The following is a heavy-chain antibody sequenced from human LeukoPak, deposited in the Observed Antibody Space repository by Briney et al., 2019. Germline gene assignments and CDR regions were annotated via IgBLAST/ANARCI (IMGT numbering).Heavy chain of an antibody. CDR1: GGFITTGSHY. CDR2: MYYSGST. D-gene: IGHD3-3*01. J-gene: IGHJ6*02. Sequence: PSETLSLTCTVSGGFITTGSHYWSWIRQPPGKGLEWIGYMYYSGSTYYNPSLKSRVTISVDTSKNQFSLKLSSVTAADTAVYYCRCDFWSGYRPSYYYYGMDVWGQGTTVTVSS. CDR3: RCDFWSGYRPSYYYYGMDV. V-gene: IGHV4-39*01.